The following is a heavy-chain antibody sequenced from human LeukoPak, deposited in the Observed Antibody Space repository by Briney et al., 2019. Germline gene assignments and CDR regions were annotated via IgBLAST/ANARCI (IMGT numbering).Heavy chain of an antibody. J-gene: IGHJ4*02. CDR2: IWYDGSSQ. Sequence: GGSLRLSCAASGFTFSSYGMHWVRQAPGKGLEWVALIWYDGSSQYYADSVKGRFTISRDNSKNTLYLQMNSLRAEDTAVYYCARGKSYYDSSGYPGEDYWGQGTLVTVSS. D-gene: IGHD3-22*01. CDR1: GFTFSSYG. CDR3: ARGKSYYDSSGYPGEDY. V-gene: IGHV3-33*01.